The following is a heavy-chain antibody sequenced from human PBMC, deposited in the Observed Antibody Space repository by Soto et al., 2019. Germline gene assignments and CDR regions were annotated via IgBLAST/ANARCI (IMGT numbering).Heavy chain of an antibody. Sequence: QVQLVQSGAEVRKPGSSVKVSCRASGGTFSDFTVTWVRQAPGQGLEWMGGIIPILEATKYAQTFQDRVTVTADESTSTVFMEWSSLRAEDTAVYFWATSYCGNECQPNRAFYYFGWDVWGQGTTVTVSS. CDR1: GGTFSDFT. J-gene: IGHJ6*02. D-gene: IGHD2-21*01. CDR3: ATSYCGNECQPNRAFYYFGWDV. CDR2: IIPILEAT. V-gene: IGHV1-69*01.